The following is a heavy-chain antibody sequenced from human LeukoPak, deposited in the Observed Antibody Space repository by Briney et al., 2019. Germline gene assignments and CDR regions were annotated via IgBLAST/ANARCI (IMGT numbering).Heavy chain of an antibody. V-gene: IGHV3-33*01. CDR3: VRGGYCSGTSCAHYDGMDV. D-gene: IGHD2-2*01. Sequence: GGSLSLSCAASGFSFSSYGMRWVRQAPGKGLEWVGDIWYDGSHTYYADSVKGRFTISRDNSMNTLYMQMNSLRGEDAAVYYCVRGGYCSGTSCAHYDGMDVWGQGTTVTVSS. CDR1: GFSFSSYG. J-gene: IGHJ6*02. CDR2: IWYDGSHT.